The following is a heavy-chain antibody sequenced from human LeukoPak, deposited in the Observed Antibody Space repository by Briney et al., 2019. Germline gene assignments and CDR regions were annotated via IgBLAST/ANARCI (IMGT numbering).Heavy chain of an antibody. Sequence: GASVKVSCKASGYTFTSYGISWVRQAPGQGLEWMGWISAYNGNTNYAQKLQGRVTMTTDTSTSTAYMELRSLRSDDTAVYYCARDSEYDIVVVPAARGLLPDYWGQGTLVTVSS. D-gene: IGHD2-2*01. CDR3: ARDSEYDIVVVPAARGLLPDY. CDR1: GYTFTSYG. J-gene: IGHJ4*02. V-gene: IGHV1-18*01. CDR2: ISAYNGNT.